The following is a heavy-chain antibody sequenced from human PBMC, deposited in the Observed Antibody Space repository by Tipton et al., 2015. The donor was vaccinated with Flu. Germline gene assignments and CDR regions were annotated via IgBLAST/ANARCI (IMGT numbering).Heavy chain of an antibody. V-gene: IGHV3-66*02. CDR3: ATLGNSGTDGFDI. J-gene: IGHJ3*02. CDR1: GFTVSSKY. CDR2: IYRGGTT. D-gene: IGHD5-12*01. Sequence: SLRLSCAASGFTVSSKYMGWVRQAPGEGRQWVSVIYRGGTTYVADSVKGRCTISRDNSKNTLYLQWNSLTTEDTAVYYCATLGNSGTDGFDIWGQGTMVTISS.